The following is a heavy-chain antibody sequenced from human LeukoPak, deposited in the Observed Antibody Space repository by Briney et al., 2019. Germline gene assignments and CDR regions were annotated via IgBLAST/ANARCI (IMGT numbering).Heavy chain of an antibody. CDR1: GFSFSNSX. J-gene: IGHJ4*02. V-gene: IGHV3-30-3*01. CDR3: ARDLGWVLDLKFDY. CDR2: ISYEGSNK. Sequence: SGFSFSNSXXHWVRQAPGKXXEWVAVISYEGSNKLYADSVKGRFTISRDNSKNTLFLQMNSLRAEDSAVYYCARDLGWVLDLKFDYWGQGTLVTVSS. D-gene: IGHD1-26*01.